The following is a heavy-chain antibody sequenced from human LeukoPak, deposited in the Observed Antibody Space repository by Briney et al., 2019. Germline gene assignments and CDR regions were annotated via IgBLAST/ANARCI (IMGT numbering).Heavy chain of an antibody. V-gene: IGHV3-23*01. CDR3: AKGGGGATYYFDC. CDR2: VSGSGAST. J-gene: IGHJ4*02. CDR1: GVTFSSYA. Sequence: TGGSLRLSCTASGVTASGVTFSSYAMSWVRQAPGKGLEWVSAVSGSGASTYYSDSVKGRFTISRDDSKNTLYLQMNSLRAEDTAVYYCAKGGGGATYYFDCWGQGTLVTVSS. D-gene: IGHD3-16*01.